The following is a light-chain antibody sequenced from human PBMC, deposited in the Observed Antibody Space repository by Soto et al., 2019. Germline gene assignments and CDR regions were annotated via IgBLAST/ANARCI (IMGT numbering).Light chain of an antibody. J-gene: IGLJ2*01. Sequence: QLVLTQPPSASGTPGQRVTISCSGSSSNIGSNTVNWYQQLPGTAPTLLIYIDNQRPSGAPDRFSGSTSGTSASLAISGLQSEDEADYYCATWDDSLNCVVFGGGTKLTVL. CDR1: SSNIGSNT. CDR3: ATWDDSLNCVV. CDR2: IDN. V-gene: IGLV1-44*01.